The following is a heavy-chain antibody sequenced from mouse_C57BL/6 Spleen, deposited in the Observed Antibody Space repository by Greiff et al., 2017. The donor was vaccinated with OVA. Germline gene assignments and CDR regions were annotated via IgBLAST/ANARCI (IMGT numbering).Heavy chain of an antibody. D-gene: IGHD1-1*01. CDR1: GYTFTSYW. V-gene: IGHV1-64*01. Sequence: QVQLQQPGAELVKPGASVKLSCKASGYTFTSYWMHWVKQRPGQGLEWIGMIHPNSGSTNYNEKFKSKATLTVDKSSSTAYMQLSSLTSEDSAVYYCARDPPDYYGSGYFDYWGQGTTLTVSS. J-gene: IGHJ2*01. CDR2: IHPNSGST. CDR3: ARDPPDYYGSGYFDY.